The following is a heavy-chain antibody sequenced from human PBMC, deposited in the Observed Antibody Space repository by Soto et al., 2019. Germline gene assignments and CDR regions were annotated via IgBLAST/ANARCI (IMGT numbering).Heavy chain of an antibody. CDR2: ISYDGSNK. Sequence: GGSLRLSCAASGFIFSDYWMHWVRRAPGKGLVWVAVISYDGSNKYYADSVKGRFTISRDNSKNTLYLQMNSLRAEDTAVYYCARDLDHCSGGSCYYFDYWGQGTLVTVSS. J-gene: IGHJ4*02. D-gene: IGHD2-15*01. CDR3: ARDLDHCSGGSCYYFDY. CDR1: GFIFSDYW. V-gene: IGHV3-30-3*01.